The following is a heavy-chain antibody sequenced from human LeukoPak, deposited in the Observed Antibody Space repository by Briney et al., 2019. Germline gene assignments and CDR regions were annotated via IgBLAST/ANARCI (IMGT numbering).Heavy chain of an antibody. CDR1: GFTFSSYW. Sequence: GGALRLSCAASGFTFSSYWMSWVRQAPGKGLEWVANIKQDGSEKYYVDSVKGRFTISRDNAKNSLYLQMNSLRAEDPAVYYCARDYEAWSGSYTKYNWFDPWGQGTLVTVSS. D-gene: IGHD3-3*01. V-gene: IGHV3-7*01. J-gene: IGHJ5*02. CDR2: IKQDGSEK. CDR3: ARDYEAWSGSYTKYNWFDP.